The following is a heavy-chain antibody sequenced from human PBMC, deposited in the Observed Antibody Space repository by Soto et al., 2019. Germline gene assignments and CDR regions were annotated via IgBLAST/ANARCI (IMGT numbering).Heavy chain of an antibody. CDR3: ARFPPVRILGSPANWFDL. CDR2: ISGSGGCT. Sequence: GXSLRLSCAASGFTFSSYAMSWVRQAPGKGLEWVSAISGSGGCTYYADSVKGRFTISRDNAKNSLYLQMNSLRAEDTAVYYCARFPPVRILGSPANWFDLCGQGTLLTVSS. J-gene: IGHJ5*02. CDR1: GFTFSSYA. D-gene: IGHD3-3*01. V-gene: IGHV3-23*01.